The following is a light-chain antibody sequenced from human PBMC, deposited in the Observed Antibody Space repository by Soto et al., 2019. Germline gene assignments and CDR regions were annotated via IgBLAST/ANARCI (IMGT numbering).Light chain of an antibody. CDR2: DVS. J-gene: IGLJ2*01. CDR1: SSDVGGYNY. Sequence: QSALTQPASVSGSPGQSNTISCTGTSSDVGGYNYVSWYQQHPGKAPKLMIYDVSIRPSGVSNRFSGSKSGNTASLTISGLQAEDEADYYCSSYTSSSTLRVLFGGGTKLTVL. V-gene: IGLV2-14*01. CDR3: SSYTSSSTLRVL.